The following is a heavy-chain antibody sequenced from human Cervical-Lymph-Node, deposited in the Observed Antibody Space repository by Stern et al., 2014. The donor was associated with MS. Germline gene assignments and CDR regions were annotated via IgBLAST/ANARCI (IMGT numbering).Heavy chain of an antibody. Sequence: QVQLVQSGGGVVQPGTSLRLSCAASGFTFSSYGMHWVRQAPGKGLGWVALAWYDGSTASYTNAVKGRFTISRDNSKNTLSLQMNSLTAEDTAVYYCARGHIPYAYNYLFDYWGQGTLVTVSS. CDR2: AWYDGSTA. CDR1: GFTFSSYG. D-gene: IGHD5-24*01. CDR3: ARGHIPYAYNYLFDY. J-gene: IGHJ4*02. V-gene: IGHV3-33*01.